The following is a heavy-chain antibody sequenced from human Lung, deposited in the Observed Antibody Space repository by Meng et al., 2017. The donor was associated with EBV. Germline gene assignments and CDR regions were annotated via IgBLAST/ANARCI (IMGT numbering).Heavy chain of an antibody. CDR1: GGSTSSSNW. J-gene: IGHJ4*02. Sequence: QVLLQESCPGLVKPSGTLSLTCAVSGGSTSSSNWWSWVRKTPGKGLEWIGKIYHSGITIYNPSLKSRVTMSVDNSKNQFSLKLNSMTAADTAVYYCARDPTGGEDHQRVWGQGTLVTVSS. V-gene: IGHV4-4*02. D-gene: IGHD1-14*01. CDR2: IYHSGIT. CDR3: ARDPTGGEDHQRV.